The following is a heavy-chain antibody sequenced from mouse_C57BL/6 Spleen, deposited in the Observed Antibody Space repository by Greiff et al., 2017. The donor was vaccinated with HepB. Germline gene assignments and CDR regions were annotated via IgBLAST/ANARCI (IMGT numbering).Heavy chain of an antibody. V-gene: IGHV2-2*01. CDR2: IWSGGST. CDR3: ARKDDYEGGYYAMDY. Sequence: VQLVESGPGLVQPSQSLSITCTVSGFSLTSYGVHWVRQSPGKGLEWLGVIWSGGSTDYNAAFISRLSISKDNSKSQVFFKMNSLQADDTAIYYCARKDDYEGGYYAMDYWGQGTSVTVSS. J-gene: IGHJ4*01. D-gene: IGHD2-4*01. CDR1: GFSLTSYG.